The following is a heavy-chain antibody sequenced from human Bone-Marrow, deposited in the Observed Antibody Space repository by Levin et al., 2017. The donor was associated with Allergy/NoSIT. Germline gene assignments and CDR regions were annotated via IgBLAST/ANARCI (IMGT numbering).Heavy chain of an antibody. D-gene: IGHD2-2*01. CDR3: ASRSSASSTPYFYYYYMDV. CDR2: IDPGDSDA. J-gene: IGHJ6*03. Sequence: GESLKISCKGSGYSFTNYWIGWVRQMPGKGLEWMGVIDPGDSDARYNPSFEGQVTISVDKSISTAYLQWNSLKASDTAMFFCASRSSASSTPYFYYYYMDVWGKGTTVIVSS. V-gene: IGHV5-51*01. CDR1: GYSFTNYW.